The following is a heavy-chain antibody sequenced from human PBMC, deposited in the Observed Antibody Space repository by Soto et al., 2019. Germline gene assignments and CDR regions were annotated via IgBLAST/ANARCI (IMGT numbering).Heavy chain of an antibody. J-gene: IGHJ5*02. CDR3: ARGYCSSTICYIWDNWFDP. CDR1: GGSITSYY. V-gene: IGHV4-59*01. Sequence: SETLSLTCTVSGGSITSYYWSWIRQPPGKGLEWIGYIYYSGSTNYNPSLKSRVTISVDTSKKQFSLKLSSVTAADTAVYYCARGYCSSTICYIWDNWFDPWGQGTLVTVSS. CDR2: IYYSGST. D-gene: IGHD2-2*02.